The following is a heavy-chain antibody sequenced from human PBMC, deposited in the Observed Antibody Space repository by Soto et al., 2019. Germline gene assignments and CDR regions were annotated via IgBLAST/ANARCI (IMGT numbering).Heavy chain of an antibody. CDR1: GFTVSSNY. J-gene: IGHJ4*02. CDR3: ARGPRFLEWLPTPHFDY. D-gene: IGHD3-3*01. CDR2: IYSGGST. Sequence: GGSLRLSCAASGFTVSSNYMSWVRQAPGKGLEWVSVIYSGGSTYYADSVKGRFTISRHNSKNTLYLQMNSLRAEDTAVYYCARGPRFLEWLPTPHFDYWGQGTLVTVSS. V-gene: IGHV3-53*04.